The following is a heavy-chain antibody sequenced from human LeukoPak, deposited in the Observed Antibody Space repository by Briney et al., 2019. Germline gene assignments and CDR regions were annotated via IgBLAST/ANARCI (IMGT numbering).Heavy chain of an antibody. J-gene: IGHJ4*02. CDR2: MSYDGSNK. Sequence: GGSLRLSCAASGFTFSSYAMHWVRQAPGKGLEWVAVMSYDGSNKYYADSVKGRFTISRDNSKNTLYLQMNSLRAEDTAVYYCARDLGPFLFDYWGQGTLVTVSS. CDR3: ARDLGPFLFDY. D-gene: IGHD2/OR15-2a*01. V-gene: IGHV3-30*04. CDR1: GFTFSSYA.